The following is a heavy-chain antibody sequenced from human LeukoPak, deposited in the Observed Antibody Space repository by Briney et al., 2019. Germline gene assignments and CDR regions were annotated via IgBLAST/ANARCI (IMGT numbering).Heavy chain of an antibody. CDR1: GFTFSSYS. Sequence: GGSLRLSCAASGFTFSSYSMNWVRQAPGKGLEWVSSISSSSSYIYYADSVKGRFTISRDNAKNSLYLQMNSLRAEDTAVCYCARDHPYCGGDCYPLDYWGQGTLVTVSS. J-gene: IGHJ4*02. D-gene: IGHD2-21*01. V-gene: IGHV3-21*01. CDR2: ISSSSSYI. CDR3: ARDHPYCGGDCYPLDY.